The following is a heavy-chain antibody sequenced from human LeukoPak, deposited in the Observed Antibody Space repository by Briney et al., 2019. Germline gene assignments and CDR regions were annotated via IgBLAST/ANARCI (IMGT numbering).Heavy chain of an antibody. J-gene: IGHJ4*02. D-gene: IGHD3-3*01. CDR2: IRYDGSNK. CDR1: GFTFSSYG. CDR3: AKDQQGSQTAYDFWSGYWVYYFDY. V-gene: IGHV3-30*02. Sequence: PGGSLRLSCAASGFTFSSYGMHWVRQAPGKGLEWVAFIRYDGSNKYYADSVKGRFTISRDNSKNTLYLQMNSLRAEDTAVYYCAKDQQGSQTAYDFWSGYWVYYFDYWGQGTLVTVSS.